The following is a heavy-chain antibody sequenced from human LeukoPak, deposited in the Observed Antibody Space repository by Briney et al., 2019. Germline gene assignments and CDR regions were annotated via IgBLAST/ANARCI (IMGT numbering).Heavy chain of an antibody. V-gene: IGHV1-69*05. D-gene: IGHD3-10*01. J-gene: IGHJ4*02. Sequence: ASVKVSFKASGGTFSSYAISWVRQAPGQGLEWMGRIIPIFGTANYAQKFQGRVTITTDESTSTAYMELSSLRSEDTAVYYCASGPHYYGACYWGQGTLVTVSS. CDR2: IIPIFGTA. CDR1: GGTFSSYA. CDR3: ASGPHYYGACY.